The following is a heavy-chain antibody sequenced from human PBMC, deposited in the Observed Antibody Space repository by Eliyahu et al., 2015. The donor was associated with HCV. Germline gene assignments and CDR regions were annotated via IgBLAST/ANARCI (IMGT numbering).Heavy chain of an antibody. D-gene: IGHD6-19*01. Sequence: QVQLVESGGGVVQPGRSLRLSCAASGFTFSSYAMHWVRQAPGKGLEWVAVISYDGSNKYYADSVKGRFTISRDNSKNTLYLQMNSLRAEDTAVYYCARAVKPVRLSGWSLYPEFYYYGMDVWGQGTTVTVSS. J-gene: IGHJ6*02. CDR3: ARAVKPVRLSGWSLYPEFYYYGMDV. V-gene: IGHV3-30*04. CDR2: ISYDGSNK. CDR1: GFTFSSYA.